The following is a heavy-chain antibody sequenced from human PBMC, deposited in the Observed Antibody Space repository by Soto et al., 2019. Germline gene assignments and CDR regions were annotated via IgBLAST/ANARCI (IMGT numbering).Heavy chain of an antibody. CDR3: ARERSLEWLLAASPGSFDY. CDR1: VYTFTSYA. CDR2: INAGNGNT. D-gene: IGHD3-3*01. J-gene: IGHJ4*02. V-gene: IGHV1-3*01. Sequence: ASVKVSCKASVYTFTSYAMHWVRQAPGQRLEWMGWINAGNGNTKYSQKFQGRVTITRDTSASTAYMELSSLRSEDTAVYYCARERSLEWLLAASPGSFDYWGQGTLVTVSS.